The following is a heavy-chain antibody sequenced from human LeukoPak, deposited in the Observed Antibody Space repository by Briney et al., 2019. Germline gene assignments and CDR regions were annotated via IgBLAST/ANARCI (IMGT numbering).Heavy chain of an antibody. CDR2: IYTSGSP. V-gene: IGHV4-4*07. J-gene: IGHJ2*01. CDR3: ARLSSSWYQDWYFDL. CDR1: GGSISSYD. D-gene: IGHD6-13*01. Sequence: SETLSLTCTVSGGSISSYDWSWIRQPAGKGLEWIGRIYTSGSPNYNPSLKSRVTMSVDTSKKQFSLKLSPVTAADTAVYYCARLSSSWYQDWYFDLWGRGTLVTVSS.